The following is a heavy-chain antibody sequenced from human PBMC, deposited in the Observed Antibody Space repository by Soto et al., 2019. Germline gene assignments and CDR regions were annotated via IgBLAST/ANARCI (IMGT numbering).Heavy chain of an antibody. CDR2: IYYSGGT. CDR1: GGSISSYY. CDR3: ARRYGDYFDF. Sequence: ASETLSLTYTVSGGSISSYYWSWIRQPPGKGLEWIGYIYYSGGTNYNPSLKSRVTISVATSKNQFSLKLSSVTAADTAVYYCARRYGDYFDFWGQGTLVTVSS. J-gene: IGHJ4*02. D-gene: IGHD4-17*01. V-gene: IGHV4-59*08.